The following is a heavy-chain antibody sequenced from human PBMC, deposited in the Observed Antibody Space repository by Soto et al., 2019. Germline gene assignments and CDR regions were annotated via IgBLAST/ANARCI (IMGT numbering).Heavy chain of an antibody. J-gene: IGHJ4*02. CDR3: ARLAASSSWSSLSGRYGRVY. V-gene: IGHV4-39*01. D-gene: IGHD6-13*01. CDR1: GGSISSSSYY. CDR2: IYYSGST. Sequence: SETLSLTCTVSGGSISSSSYYWGWIRQPPGKGLEWIGSIYYSGSTYYNPSLKSRVTISVDTSKNQFSLKLSSVTAADTAVYYCARLAASSSWSSLSGRYGRVYWGQGTLVTVSS.